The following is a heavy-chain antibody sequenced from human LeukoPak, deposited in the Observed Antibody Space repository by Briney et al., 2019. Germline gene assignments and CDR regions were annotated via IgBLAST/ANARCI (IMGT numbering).Heavy chain of an antibody. D-gene: IGHD3-22*01. CDR2: IYHSGRT. J-gene: IGHJ4*02. CDR1: GGSISSSNW. V-gene: IGHV4-4*02. CDR3: ARESSGNFDY. Sequence: SGTLSLTCAVSGGSISSSNWWSWVRQPPGKGLEWIGEIYHSGRTNYNTSLKSRVTISVDKSENQFSLKVSSVTAADTAVYYCARESSGNFDYWGQGTLVTVSS.